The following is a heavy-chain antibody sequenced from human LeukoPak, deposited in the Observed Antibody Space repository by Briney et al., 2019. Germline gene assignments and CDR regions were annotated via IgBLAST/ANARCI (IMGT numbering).Heavy chain of an antibody. CDR3: AKDSWGSYFYYMDV. Sequence: PGGSLRLSCAASGFTFSNYGMHWVRRAPGKGLEWVAFISFDDNNKNVADSVKGRFTISRDHSRKILYLQMNSLTGEDTAVYYCAKDSWGSYFYYMDVWGKGTTVTVSS. CDR2: ISFDDNNK. CDR1: GFTFSNYG. V-gene: IGHV3-30*02. D-gene: IGHD3-16*01. J-gene: IGHJ6*03.